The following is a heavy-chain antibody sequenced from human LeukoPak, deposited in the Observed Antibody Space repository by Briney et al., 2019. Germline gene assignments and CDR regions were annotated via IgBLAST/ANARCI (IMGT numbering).Heavy chain of an antibody. J-gene: IGHJ3*02. D-gene: IGHD2-21*01. CDR3: AKDRIVNTPIYAFDI. Sequence: WGSLRLSCAASGFTFSSYAMTWVRQAPGKGLEWVSTITDGNTYYTKSVKGRFTISRDNSKNTLYLQMNSLRAEDTAVYYCAKDRIVNTPIYAFDIWGQGTMVTVSS. CDR1: GFTFSSYA. V-gene: IGHV3-23*01. CDR2: ITDGNT.